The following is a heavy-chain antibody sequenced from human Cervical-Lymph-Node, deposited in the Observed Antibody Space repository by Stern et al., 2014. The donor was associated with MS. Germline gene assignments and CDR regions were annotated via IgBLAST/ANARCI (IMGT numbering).Heavy chain of an antibody. CDR1: GGTFTSFS. CDR2: IIPIVDTP. D-gene: IGHD4-17*01. CDR3: VLPSTVTTAAFDV. J-gene: IGHJ3*01. Sequence: QVQLVQSGAEVKKPGSSVKVSCKASGGTFTSFSINWVRQVPGQSLEWMGGIIPIVDTPNFAQKFQGRVTITADSSTSTVYMALNSLRSDDTAVYYCVLPSTVTTAAFDVWGRGTMVTVSS. V-gene: IGHV1-69*06.